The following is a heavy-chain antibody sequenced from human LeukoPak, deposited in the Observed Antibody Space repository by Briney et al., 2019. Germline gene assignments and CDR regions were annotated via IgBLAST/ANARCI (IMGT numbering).Heavy chain of an antibody. V-gene: IGHV3-21*01. Sequence: GGSLRLSCAASGFTFSTYSMNWGRQAPGKGLEWVSSISSASSNIYYADSVKGRFTISRDNAQNSLYLQMNSLRAEDTAVYYCARDMYGSGRTGSVDFWGQGTLVTVSS. D-gene: IGHD3-10*01. CDR1: GFTFSTYS. J-gene: IGHJ4*02. CDR3: ARDMYGSGRTGSVDF. CDR2: ISSASSNI.